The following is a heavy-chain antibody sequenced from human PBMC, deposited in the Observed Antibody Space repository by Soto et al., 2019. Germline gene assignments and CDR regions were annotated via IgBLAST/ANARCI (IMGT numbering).Heavy chain of an antibody. CDR3: AKLPINDFWSGYYTENYFDY. V-gene: IGHV3-23*01. Sequence: PXVSQRLSCVASGFTFSSYAMSWVRQAPGKGLEWVSAISGSGGSTYYADSVKGRFTISRDNSKNTLYLQMNSLRAEDTAVYYCAKLPINDFWSGYYTENYFDYWGQATLVTVSS. D-gene: IGHD3-3*01. CDR1: GFTFSSYA. CDR2: ISGSGGST. J-gene: IGHJ4*02.